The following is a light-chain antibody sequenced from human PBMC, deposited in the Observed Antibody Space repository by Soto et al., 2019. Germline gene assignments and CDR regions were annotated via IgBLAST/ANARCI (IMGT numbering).Light chain of an antibody. CDR1: SSNIGSDDD. J-gene: IGLJ1*01. CDR3: QSYDSSLSGYV. V-gene: IGLV1-40*01. CDR2: GNN. Sequence: QLVLTQPPSVSGAPGQRVTISCTGSSSNIGSDDDVHWYQQLPGTAPKLLIYGNNNRPSGVPDRFSGTKSGASASLAITGLQAEDEADYYCQSYDSSLSGYVFGTGTKLTVL.